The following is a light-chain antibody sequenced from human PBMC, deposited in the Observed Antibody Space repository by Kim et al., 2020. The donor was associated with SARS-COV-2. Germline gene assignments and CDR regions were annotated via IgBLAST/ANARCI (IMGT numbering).Light chain of an antibody. CDR1: QSVGRI. V-gene: IGKV3-15*01. Sequence: SPGESAALSCRASQSVGRIVAWYQQKPGQAPRLLIYDASNRATGIPARFSCSGSGTEFTLTISSLQSEDLAVYCCQQYDDWPPWTFGQGTKVDIK. CDR3: QQYDDWPPWT. J-gene: IGKJ1*01. CDR2: DAS.